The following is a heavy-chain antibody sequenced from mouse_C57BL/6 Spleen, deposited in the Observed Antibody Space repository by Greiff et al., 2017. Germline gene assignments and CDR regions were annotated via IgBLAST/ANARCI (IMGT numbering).Heavy chain of an antibody. V-gene: IGHV1-69*01. D-gene: IGHD1-1*01. J-gene: IGHJ1*03. CDR1: GYTFTSYW. CDR2: IDPSDSYT. Sequence: QVQLQQPGAELVMPGASVKLSCKASGYTFTSYWMHWVKQRPGQGLEWIGEIDPSDSYTNYNQKFKGKATLTVDKSSSTAYMQLSSLTSEDSAVXYCARIPSHYYGSSTGYFDVWGTGTTVTVSS. CDR3: ARIPSHYYGSSTGYFDV.